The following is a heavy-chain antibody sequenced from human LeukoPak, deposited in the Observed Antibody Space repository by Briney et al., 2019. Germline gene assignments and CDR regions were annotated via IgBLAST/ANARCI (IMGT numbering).Heavy chain of an antibody. J-gene: IGHJ4*02. CDR2: ISSSNSYT. CDR1: GFTFSSYS. D-gene: IGHD1/OR15-1a*01. CDR3: AKKPITGTTEYFDY. Sequence: GGSLRLSCAAFGFTFSSYSMNWVRQAPGKGLEWVSSISSSNSYTYYTDSVRGRFTISRDNAKNSLYLQMNSLRAEDTAVYYCAKKPITGTTEYFDYWGQGTLVTVSS. V-gene: IGHV3-21*01.